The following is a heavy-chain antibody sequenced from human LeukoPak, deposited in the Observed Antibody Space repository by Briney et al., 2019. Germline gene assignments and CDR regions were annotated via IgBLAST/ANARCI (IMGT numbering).Heavy chain of an antibody. CDR1: GYTFSSYG. V-gene: IGHV1-18*01. CDR3: AREGVATIVDY. D-gene: IGHD5-24*01. J-gene: IGHJ4*02. Sequence: GASVKVSCKASGYTFSSYGISWVRQAPGQGLERMGWISAYNHNTNYAQKLQDRVTMTTDTSTSTAYMELRSLRSDDTAVYYCAREGVATIVDYWGQGTLVTVSS. CDR2: ISAYNHNT.